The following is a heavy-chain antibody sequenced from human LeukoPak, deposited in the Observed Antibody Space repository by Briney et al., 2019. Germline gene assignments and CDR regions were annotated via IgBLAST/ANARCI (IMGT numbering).Heavy chain of an antibody. D-gene: IGHD6-13*01. CDR1: GFTFSSYG. J-gene: IGHJ4*02. CDR2: IRYDGSNK. Sequence: GGSLRLSCAASGFTFSSYGMHWVRQAPGKGLEWVAFIRYDGSNKYYADSVKGRFTISRDNSKNTLYLQMYSLRAEDTAVYYCAKGLAAARVYWGQGTLVTVSS. CDR3: AKGLAAARVY. V-gene: IGHV3-30*02.